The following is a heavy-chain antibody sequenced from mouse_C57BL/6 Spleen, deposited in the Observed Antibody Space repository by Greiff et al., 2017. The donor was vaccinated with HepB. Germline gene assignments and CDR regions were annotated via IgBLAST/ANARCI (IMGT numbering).Heavy chain of an antibody. V-gene: IGHV5-4*03. J-gene: IGHJ2*01. CDR2: ISDGGSYT. Sequence: DVMLVESGGGLVKPGGSLKLSCAASGFTFSSYAMSWVRQTPEKRLEWVATISDGGSYTYYPDNVKGRFTISRDNAKNNLYLQMSHLKSEDTAMYYCARRGYFDYWGQGTTLTVSS. CDR1: GFTFSSYA. CDR3: ARRGYFDY.